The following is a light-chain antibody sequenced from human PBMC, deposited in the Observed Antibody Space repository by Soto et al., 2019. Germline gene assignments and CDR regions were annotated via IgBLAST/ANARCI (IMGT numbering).Light chain of an antibody. CDR2: EDN. Sequence: NFMLTQPHSVSESPGKTVTISCTRSSGSIASNYVQWYQQRPGSAPNTVIYEDNQRPSGVPDRFSGSIDSSSNSASLTISRLKTEDEADYDCQSYDSSNQVFGGGTKLTVL. V-gene: IGLV6-57*04. CDR1: SGSIASNY. J-gene: IGLJ2*01. CDR3: QSYDSSNQV.